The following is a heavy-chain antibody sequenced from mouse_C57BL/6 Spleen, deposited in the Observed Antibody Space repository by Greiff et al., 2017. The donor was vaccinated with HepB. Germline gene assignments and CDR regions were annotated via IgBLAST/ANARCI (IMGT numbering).Heavy chain of an antibody. CDR2: IHPNSGST. D-gene: IGHD1-1*01. CDR3: ARRGDDGWFAY. J-gene: IGHJ3*01. CDR1: GYTFTSYW. Sequence: QVQLQQPGAELVKPGASVKLSCKASGYTFTSYWMHWVKQRPGQGLEWIGMIHPNSGSTNYNEKFKSKATLTVDKSSSTAYMQLSSLTSEDSAVYYCARRGDDGWFAYWGQGTLVTVSA. V-gene: IGHV1-64*01.